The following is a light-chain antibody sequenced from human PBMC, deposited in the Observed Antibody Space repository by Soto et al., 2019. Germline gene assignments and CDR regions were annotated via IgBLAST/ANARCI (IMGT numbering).Light chain of an antibody. CDR3: SSYTTSNTRQIV. CDR2: DVT. V-gene: IGLV2-14*03. CDR1: ISDVGGYNY. Sequence: QSVLTQPASVSGSPGQSITISCTGTISDVGGYNYVSWYQHHPGKAPKLIIYDVTNRPSGVSNPFSGSKSGNTASLTISGLQPEDEADYYCSSYTTSNTRQIVFGTGTKLTVL. J-gene: IGLJ1*01.